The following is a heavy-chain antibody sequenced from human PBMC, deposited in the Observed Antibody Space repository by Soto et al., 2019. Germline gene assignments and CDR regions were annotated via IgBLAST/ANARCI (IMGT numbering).Heavy chain of an antibody. CDR2: SIPVFNTA. CDR3: ARGVYGSGNYYTGPSGFDI. Sequence: QVQLEQSGAEVKKPGSSMKVSCKSSGGTFSDHGVAWLRQAPGQGLEWMGGSIPVFNTAKYAQKIQGRVTVTADKFTNVAYMELSSLRSEDTAFYFCARGVYGSGNYYTGPSGFDIWGQGTMVIVSS. V-gene: IGHV1-69*06. CDR1: GGTFSDHG. J-gene: IGHJ3*02. D-gene: IGHD3-10*01.